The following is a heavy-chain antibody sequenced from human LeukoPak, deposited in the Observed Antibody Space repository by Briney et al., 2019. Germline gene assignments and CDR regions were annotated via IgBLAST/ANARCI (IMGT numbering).Heavy chain of an antibody. J-gene: IGHJ4*02. V-gene: IGHV3-20*01. Sequence: GGSLRLSCAASGFTFDDYGMSWVRQAPGKGLEWVSGINWNGGSTGYADSVKGRFTISRDSAKNSLYLQMNTLRAEDTALYHCARDRGNYYGPGSYSPFDYWGQGTLVTVSS. D-gene: IGHD3-10*01. CDR3: ARDRGNYYGPGSYSPFDY. CDR2: INWNGGST. CDR1: GFTFDDYG.